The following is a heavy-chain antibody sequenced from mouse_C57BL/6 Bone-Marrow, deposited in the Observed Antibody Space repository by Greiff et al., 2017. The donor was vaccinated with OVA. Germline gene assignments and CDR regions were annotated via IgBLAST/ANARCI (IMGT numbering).Heavy chain of an antibody. D-gene: IGHD2-3*01. CDR3: ARRAFYDGYSNAMDY. V-gene: IGHV1-26*01. CDR1: GYTFTDYY. Sequence: EVQLQQSGPELVKPGASVKISCKASGYTFTDYYMNWVKQSHGKSLEWIGDINPNNGGTSYNQKFKGKATLTVDKSSSTAYMELRSLTSEDSAVXYVARRAFYDGYSNAMDYWGQGTSVTVSS. CDR2: INPNNGGT. J-gene: IGHJ4*01.